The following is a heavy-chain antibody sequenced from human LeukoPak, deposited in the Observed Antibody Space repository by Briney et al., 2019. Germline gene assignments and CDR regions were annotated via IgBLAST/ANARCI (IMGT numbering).Heavy chain of an antibody. D-gene: IGHD4-17*01. CDR1: GFSFSSFA. CDR2: ITGGHYAT. Sequence: PGGSLRLSCAASGFSFSSFAMTWVRPAPGKGLEWVSSITGGHYATYNTDSVKGRFTISRGNAKNTLYLQMNSLRADDTAIYYCTKDPNGDYIGAFDPWGQGTLVTVSS. J-gene: IGHJ5*02. V-gene: IGHV3-23*01. CDR3: TKDPNGDYIGAFDP.